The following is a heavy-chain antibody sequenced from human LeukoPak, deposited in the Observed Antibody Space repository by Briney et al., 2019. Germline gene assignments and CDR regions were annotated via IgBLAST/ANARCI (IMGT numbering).Heavy chain of an antibody. D-gene: IGHD5-18*01. J-gene: IGHJ4*02. CDR1: GFTFSSYS. CDR2: ISSSSSTI. Sequence: GGSLRLPCAVSGFTFSSYSMNWVRQAPGKGLEWVSYISSSSSTIYYADSVKGRFTISRDNVKNSLYLQVNSLRAEDTAVYYCARQLNPDYWGQGTLVTVSS. CDR3: ARQLNPDY. V-gene: IGHV3-48*04.